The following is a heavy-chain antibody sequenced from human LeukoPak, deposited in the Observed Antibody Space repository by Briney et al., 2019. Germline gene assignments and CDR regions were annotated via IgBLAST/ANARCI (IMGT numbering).Heavy chain of an antibody. CDR3: AAQGGSGDLRY. D-gene: IGHD4-17*01. J-gene: IGHJ4*02. CDR1: GFTFSNTW. V-gene: IGHV3-15*01. Sequence: GGSLRLSCAASGFTFSNTWMSWVRQAPGKGLEWVGRIKRIIDGGTTDYAAPVKGRFTVSRDDSINTLYLQISSLKTEDTAVYYCAAQGGSGDLRYWGQGTLVTVSS. CDR2: IKRIIDGGTT.